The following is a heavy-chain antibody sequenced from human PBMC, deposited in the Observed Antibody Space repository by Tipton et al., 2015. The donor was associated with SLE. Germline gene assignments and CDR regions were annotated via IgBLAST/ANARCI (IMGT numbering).Heavy chain of an antibody. Sequence: LRLSCAVSGGSISSGGYYWSWIRQHPGKGLEWIGYIYYSGSTYYNPSLKSPVTISVDTSKNQFSLKLSSVTAADTAVYYCAIHTGIVGATPFVYWGQGTLVTVSS. CDR3: AIHTGIVGATPFVY. D-gene: IGHD1-26*01. CDR1: GGSISSGGYY. J-gene: IGHJ4*02. CDR2: IYYSGST. V-gene: IGHV4-31*02.